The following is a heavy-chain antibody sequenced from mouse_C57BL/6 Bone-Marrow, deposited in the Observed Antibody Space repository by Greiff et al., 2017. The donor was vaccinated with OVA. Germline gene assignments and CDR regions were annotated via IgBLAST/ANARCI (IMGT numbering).Heavy chain of an antibody. V-gene: IGHV2-3*01. CDR1: GFSLTSYG. D-gene: IGHD3-1*01. Sequence: VQGVESGPGLVAPSQSLSITCTVSGFSLTSYGVSWVRQPPGKGLEWLGVIWGDGSTNYHSAIISRMSISKDNSKSQVFLKLNRLQTDDTATYYCAKDRGELDYWGQGTSVTVSS. CDR2: IWGDGST. J-gene: IGHJ4*01. CDR3: AKDRGELDY.